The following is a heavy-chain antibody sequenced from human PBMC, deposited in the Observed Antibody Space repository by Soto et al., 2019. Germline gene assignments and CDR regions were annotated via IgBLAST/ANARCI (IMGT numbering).Heavy chain of an antibody. CDR1: GYSFTSYW. Sequence: PGESLKISCQGSGYSFTSYWIGWVRPMPGKGLDWMGIIYPGDSDTRYSPSFQGQVTISADKSISTAYLQWSSLKASDTAMYYCARRCSGGSCYLGYYYGMDVWGQGTTVTVSS. CDR2: IYPGDSDT. D-gene: IGHD2-15*01. J-gene: IGHJ6*02. V-gene: IGHV5-51*01. CDR3: ARRCSGGSCYLGYYYGMDV.